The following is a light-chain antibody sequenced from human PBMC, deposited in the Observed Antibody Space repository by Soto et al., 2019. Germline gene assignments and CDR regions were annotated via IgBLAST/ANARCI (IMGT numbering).Light chain of an antibody. V-gene: IGKV1-27*01. Sequence: TQSPSSLSASAGDRVTITCRASQGMSNYLAWYQQKPGQVPQLLIYAASTLQSGVSSRFNGSGSGTHFTLTISSLQPEDVATYYCQKYNSAPLTFGQGTKVEIK. CDR1: QGMSNY. CDR2: AAS. J-gene: IGKJ1*01. CDR3: QKYNSAPLT.